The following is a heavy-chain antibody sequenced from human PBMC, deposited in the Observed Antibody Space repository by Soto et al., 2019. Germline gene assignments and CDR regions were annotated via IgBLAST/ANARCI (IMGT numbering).Heavy chain of an antibody. D-gene: IGHD6-19*01. Sequence: PGGSLRLSCAASGLTFISYSMRCILQNPGKGLEWVSSIGSSSSYINYADSVKGRFTISRDNAKNSLYLQMNSLRAEDTAVYYCARSKIAVAGTGEFDYWGQGTLVTVSS. J-gene: IGHJ4*02. CDR1: GLTFISYS. V-gene: IGHV3-21*01. CDR3: ARSKIAVAGTGEFDY. CDR2: IGSSSSYI.